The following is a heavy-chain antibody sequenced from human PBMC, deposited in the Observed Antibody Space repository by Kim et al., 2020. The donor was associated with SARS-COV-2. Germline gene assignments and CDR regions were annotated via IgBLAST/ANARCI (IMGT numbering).Heavy chain of an antibody. CDR3: ARERGTWELHPYFDY. J-gene: IGHJ4*02. V-gene: IGHV3-53*01. D-gene: IGHD1-26*01. Sequence: GGSLRLSCAASGFTVSSNYMSWVRQAPGKGLEWVSVIYSGGSTYYADSVKGRFTISRDNSKNTLYLQMNSLRAEDTAVYYCARERGTWELHPYFDYWGQGTLVTVSS. CDR2: IYSGGST. CDR1: GFTVSSNY.